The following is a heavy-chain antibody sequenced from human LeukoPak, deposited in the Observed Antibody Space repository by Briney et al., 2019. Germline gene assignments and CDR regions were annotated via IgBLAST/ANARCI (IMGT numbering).Heavy chain of an antibody. Sequence: GGSLRLSCAASGFTISDYYMSWIRQAPGKGLEWVSYISSSGSTIYYADSVKGRFTISRDNAKNSRYLQMNSLRAEDTAVYYCARDSLSYSSSSFDYWGQGTLVTVSS. J-gene: IGHJ4*02. CDR3: ARDSLSYSSSSFDY. CDR1: GFTISDYY. CDR2: ISSSGSTI. V-gene: IGHV3-11*01. D-gene: IGHD6-6*01.